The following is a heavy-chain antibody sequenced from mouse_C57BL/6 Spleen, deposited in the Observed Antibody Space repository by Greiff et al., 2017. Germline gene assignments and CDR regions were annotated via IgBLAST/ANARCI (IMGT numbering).Heavy chain of an antibody. CDR2: IDPSDSYT. CDR3: ARGYSIMDY. V-gene: IGHV1-69*01. D-gene: IGHD1-2*01. CDR1: GYTFTSYW. J-gene: IGHJ4*01. Sequence: QVQLQQPGAELVMPGASVKLSCKASGYTFTSYWMHWVKQRPGQGLEWIGEIDPSDSYTNYNQKFKGKSTLTVDKSSSTAYMQLSSLTSEDSAVYYCARGYSIMDYWGQGTSVTVSS.